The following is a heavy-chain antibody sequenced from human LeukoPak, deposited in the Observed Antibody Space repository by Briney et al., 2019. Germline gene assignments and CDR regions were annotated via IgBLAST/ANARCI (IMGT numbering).Heavy chain of an antibody. CDR3: ARQHLLGATDY. D-gene: IGHD1-26*01. J-gene: IGHJ4*02. CDR1: GYSFTSYW. Sequence: GESLKISCKGSGYSFTSYWIGWARQMPGKGLEWMGIIYPGDSDTRYNPSFQGQVTISADKSISTAYLQWSSLKPSATALYYCARQHLLGATDYWGQGTLVTVSS. V-gene: IGHV5-51*01. CDR2: IYPGDSDT.